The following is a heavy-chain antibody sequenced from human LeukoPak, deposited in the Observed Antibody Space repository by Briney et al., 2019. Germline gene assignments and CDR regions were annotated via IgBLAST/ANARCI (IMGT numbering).Heavy chain of an antibody. Sequence: GASVKVSCKASGGTFSSYAISWVRQAPGQGLEWMGGIIPIFGTANYAQKFQGRVTITADESTSTAYMELSSLRSEDTAVYYCARGGPYYYDSSGYQDYWGQGTLVTVSS. V-gene: IGHV1-69*13. CDR2: IIPIFGTA. CDR1: GGTFSSYA. J-gene: IGHJ4*02. D-gene: IGHD3-22*01. CDR3: ARGGPYYYDSSGYQDY.